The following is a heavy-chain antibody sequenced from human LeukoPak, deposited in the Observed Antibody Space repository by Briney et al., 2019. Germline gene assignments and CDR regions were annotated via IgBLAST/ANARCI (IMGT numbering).Heavy chain of an antibody. J-gene: IGHJ5*02. CDR3: ARHSSVLNSFDP. V-gene: IGHV5-10-1*01. D-gene: IGHD3-22*01. CDR1: AYSFTNYW. Sequence: GESLKISCKGSAYSFTNYWISWVRQMPGKGLEWMGRIDPGDSQTNYSPSFQGHVTTSADKSISTAYLQWSSLKASDTAVYYCARHSSVLNSFDPWGQGTLVTVSS. CDR2: IDPGDSQT.